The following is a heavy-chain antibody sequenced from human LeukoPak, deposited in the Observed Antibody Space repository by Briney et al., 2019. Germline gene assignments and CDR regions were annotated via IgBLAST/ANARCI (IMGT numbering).Heavy chain of an antibody. J-gene: IGHJ4*02. CDR3: ARDYYDSSGPQFDY. D-gene: IGHD3-22*01. CDR2: IYHSGST. V-gene: IGHV4-38-2*02. CDR1: GYSISSGYY. Sequence: SETLSLTCTVSGYSISSGYYWGWIRQPPGKGLEWIGSIYHSGSTYYNPSLKSRVTISVDTSKNQFSLKLSSVTAADTAVYYCARDYYDSSGPQFDYWGQGTLVTVSS.